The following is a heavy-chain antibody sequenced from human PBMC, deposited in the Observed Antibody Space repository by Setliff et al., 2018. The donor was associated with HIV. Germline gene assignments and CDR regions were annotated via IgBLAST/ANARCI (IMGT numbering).Heavy chain of an antibody. CDR3: ARKHLANVFDY. V-gene: IGHV3-53*01. D-gene: IGHD5-12*01. Sequence: GGSLRLSCAASGFTVSSNYMSWVRQAPGKGLEWVSVIYSGGSTYYADSIKGRFTISRDNSKNTLYLQMNSLRAEDTAVYYCARKHLANVFDYWGQGTLVTVSS. CDR1: GFTVSSNY. J-gene: IGHJ4*02. CDR2: IYSGGST.